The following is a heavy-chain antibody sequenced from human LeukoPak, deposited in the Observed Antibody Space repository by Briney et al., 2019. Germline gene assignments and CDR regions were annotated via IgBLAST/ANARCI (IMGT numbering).Heavy chain of an antibody. CDR1: GFTFSDYY. J-gene: IGHJ5*02. Sequence: KPGGSLRLSCAASGFTFSDYYMSWIRQAPGKVLEWVSYISSSGSTIYYADSVKGRFTISRDNAKNSLYLQMNSLRAEDTAVYYCARAVVVAASWFDPWGQGTLVTVSS. V-gene: IGHV3-11*04. CDR2: ISSSGSTI. CDR3: ARAVVVAASWFDP. D-gene: IGHD2-15*01.